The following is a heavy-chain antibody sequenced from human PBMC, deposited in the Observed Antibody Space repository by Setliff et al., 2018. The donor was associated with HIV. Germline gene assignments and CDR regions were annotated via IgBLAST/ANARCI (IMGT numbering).Heavy chain of an antibody. CDR1: GFTFGSYA. V-gene: IGHV3-23*01. J-gene: IGHJ6*02. CDR3: AKTLPTLYPPHDYYFAMDV. D-gene: IGHD2-15*01. Sequence: GESLKISCAPSGFTFGSYAMSWVRQAPGKGLEWVSVISGIGDSTFYADSLKGRFTISRDNSKNTLYLQMNSLRAEDTAVYYCAKTLPTLYPPHDYYFAMDVWGQGTTVTVSS. CDR2: ISGIGDST.